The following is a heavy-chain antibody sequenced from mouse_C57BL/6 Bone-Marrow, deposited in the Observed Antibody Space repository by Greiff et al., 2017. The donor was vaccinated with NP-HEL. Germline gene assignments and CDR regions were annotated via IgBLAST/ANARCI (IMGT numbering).Heavy chain of an antibody. D-gene: IGHD1-1*01. V-gene: IGHV1-64*01. CDR2: IHPNSGST. J-gene: IGHJ3*01. Sequence: QVQLQQPGAELVKPGASVKLSCKASGYTFTSYWMHWVKQRPGHGLEWIGMIHPNSGSTNYNEKFKSKATLTVDKSSSTAYLQISSLTSEDSAVYYCARGGYGSSSWFAYWGQGTLVTVSA. CDR1: GYTFTSYW. CDR3: ARGGYGSSSWFAY.